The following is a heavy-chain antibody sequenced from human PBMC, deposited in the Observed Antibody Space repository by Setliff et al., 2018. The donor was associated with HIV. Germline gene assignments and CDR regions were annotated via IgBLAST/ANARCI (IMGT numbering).Heavy chain of an antibody. J-gene: IGHJ3*02. CDR3: ARESLNLGALSSNPDASDI. D-gene: IGHD3-16*02. CDR1: GDLFSSEYY. Sequence: SETLSLTGTVSGDLFSSEYYWGGIRQSPGKGLEWVGGFYETGYTYYNPSFKSRVIISLDTSKNHLSLKLRSLTAADTAVYYCARESLNLGALSSNPDASDIWGQGTMVTVSS. V-gene: IGHV4-38-2*02. CDR2: FYETGYT.